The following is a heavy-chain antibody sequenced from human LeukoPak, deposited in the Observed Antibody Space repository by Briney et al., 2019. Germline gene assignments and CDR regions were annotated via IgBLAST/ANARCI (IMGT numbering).Heavy chain of an antibody. CDR1: GFTFSSYG. Sequence: PGGSLRLSCAASGFTFSSYGMHWVRQAPGKGLGWVAFIRYDGSNKYYADSVKGRFTISRDNSKNTLYLQMNSLRAEDTAVYYCAKDQGIVGATYFDYWGQGTLVTVSS. V-gene: IGHV3-30*02. D-gene: IGHD1-26*01. J-gene: IGHJ4*02. CDR2: IRYDGSNK. CDR3: AKDQGIVGATYFDY.